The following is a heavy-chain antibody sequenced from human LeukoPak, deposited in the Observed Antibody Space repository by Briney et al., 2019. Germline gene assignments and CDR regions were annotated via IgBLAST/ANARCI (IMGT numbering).Heavy chain of an antibody. D-gene: IGHD3-9*01. V-gene: IGHV3-21*01. CDR3: AGTSTSYYQG. Sequence: GGSLRLSCAASGFTFSSYSMNWVRQAPGKGLEWVSSISSTGSYIYYADSVKGRFTISRDNARNSLYLQMNSLRAEDTAVYYCAGTSTSYYQGWGQGTLVTVSS. CDR1: GFTFSSYS. J-gene: IGHJ4*02. CDR2: ISSTGSYI.